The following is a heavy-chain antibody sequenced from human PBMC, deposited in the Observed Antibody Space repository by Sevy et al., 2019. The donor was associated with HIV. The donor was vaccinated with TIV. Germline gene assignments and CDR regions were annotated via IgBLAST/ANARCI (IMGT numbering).Heavy chain of an antibody. V-gene: IGHV5-51*01. D-gene: IGHD1-26*01. CDR2: IYPGNSDT. J-gene: IGHJ3*01. Sequence: GESLKISCQGSGYRFSNNWVAWVRQRPGKGLEWMGMIYPGNSDTRYSPSFQGQVIISADKSISTAYVQWRSLKASDTAIYCCASGAHLPLDGFDFWGQGTGVTVSS. CDR1: GYRFSNNW. CDR3: ASGAHLPLDGFDF.